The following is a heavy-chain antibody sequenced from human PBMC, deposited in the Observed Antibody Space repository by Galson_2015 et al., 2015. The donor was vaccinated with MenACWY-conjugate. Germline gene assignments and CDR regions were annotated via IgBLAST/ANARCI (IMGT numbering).Heavy chain of an antibody. D-gene: IGHD5-18*01. Sequence: SLRLSCAASGFTFSDYYMDWVRQAPGKGLEWVGRIRNKLYSYTTEYAASLKGRLTISRDDSMNSSHLQLNALKTEDTAVYFCARGGRRDNSGYTYAFAYWGQGTLVTVSS. J-gene: IGHJ4*02. CDR3: ARGGRRDNSGYTYAFAY. CDR2: IRNKLYSYTT. CDR1: GFTFSDYY. V-gene: IGHV3-72*01.